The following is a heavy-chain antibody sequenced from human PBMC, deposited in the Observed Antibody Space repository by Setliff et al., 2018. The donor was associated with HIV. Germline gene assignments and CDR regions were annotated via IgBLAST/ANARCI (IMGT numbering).Heavy chain of an antibody. D-gene: IGHD4-17*01. CDR3: ARPRETSVRSLDY. Sequence: PGGSLRLSCAASGFTFSSYTMHWVRQAPGKGLEWVAVISYDGRTLYYADSVKGQFTVSRDNSKNTLYLQINSLRAEDTAVYYCARPRETSVRSLDYWGQGTLVTVSS. CDR1: GFTFSSYT. CDR2: ISYDGRTL. J-gene: IGHJ4*02. V-gene: IGHV3-30*01.